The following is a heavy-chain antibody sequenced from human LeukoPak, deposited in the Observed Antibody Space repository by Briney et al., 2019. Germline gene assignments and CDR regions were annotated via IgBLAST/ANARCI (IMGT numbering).Heavy chain of an antibody. J-gene: IGHJ6*03. CDR2: INSDGSST. CDR3: ARVSSGSYFGYYYYYMDV. Sequence: GGSLRLSCAASGFTFSNYWMHWVRQAPGKGLVWVSRINSDGSSTGYADSVKGRFTISRDNAKNTLYLQMNSLRAEDTAVYYCARVSSGSYFGYYYYYMDVWGKGTTVTVSS. CDR1: GFTFSNYW. V-gene: IGHV3-74*01. D-gene: IGHD1-26*01.